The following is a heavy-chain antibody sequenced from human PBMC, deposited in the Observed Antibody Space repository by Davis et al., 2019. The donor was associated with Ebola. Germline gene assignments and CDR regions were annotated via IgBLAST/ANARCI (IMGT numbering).Heavy chain of an antibody. J-gene: IGHJ6*02. V-gene: IGHV1-8*01. Sequence: ASVKVSCKASGGTFTSYDINWVRQATGQGLEWMGWMNPNSGNTGYAQKFQGRVTMTRNTSISTAYMELSSLRSEDTAVYYCARDRYDFWSGYYEYGMDVWGQGTTVTVSS. CDR1: GGTFTSYD. CDR3: ARDRYDFWSGYYEYGMDV. D-gene: IGHD3-3*01. CDR2: MNPNSGNT.